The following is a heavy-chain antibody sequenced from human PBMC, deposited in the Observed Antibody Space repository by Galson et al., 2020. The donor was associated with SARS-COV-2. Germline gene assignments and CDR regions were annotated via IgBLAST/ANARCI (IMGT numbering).Heavy chain of an antibody. Sequence: ETSETLSLTCTVSGGSISSGDYYWSWIRQPPGKGLEWIGYIYYSGSTYYNPSLKSRVTISVDTSKNQFSLKLSSVTAADTAVYYCARDFYLAYGSVSYYTAPYGMDVWGQGTTVTVSS. CDR1: GGSISSGDYY. CDR3: ARDFYLAYGSVSYYTAPYGMDV. V-gene: IGHV4-30-4*01. J-gene: IGHJ6*02. CDR2: IYYSGST. D-gene: IGHD3-10*01.